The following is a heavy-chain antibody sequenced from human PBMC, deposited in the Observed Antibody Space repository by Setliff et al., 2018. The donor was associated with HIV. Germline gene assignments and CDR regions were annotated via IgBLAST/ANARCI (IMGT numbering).Heavy chain of an antibody. D-gene: IGHD3-22*01. Sequence: QPGGSLRLSCAASGFTFSSYSMNWVRQAPGKGLEWISYISSISTTTHYADSVKGRFTITRDNAKDSLYLQMNSLRAEDTAVYFCARPHYYDSNGYYQAFDNWGQGTPVTVSS. J-gene: IGHJ4*02. CDR3: ARPHYYDSNGYYQAFDN. CDR2: ISSISTTT. CDR1: GFTFSSYS. V-gene: IGHV3-48*01.